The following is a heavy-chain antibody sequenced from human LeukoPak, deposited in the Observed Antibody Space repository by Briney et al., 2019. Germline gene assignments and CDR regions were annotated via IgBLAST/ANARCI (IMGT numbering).Heavy chain of an antibody. J-gene: IGHJ4*02. Sequence: SETLSLTCTVSGDSISSGNYYWTWIRQPAGKGLEWIGRIYTSGSTNHNPSLKSRVTISVDTSKSQFSLKLSSVTAADTAVYYCATLGYSYGTDYWGQGTLVTVSS. CDR1: GDSISSGNYY. D-gene: IGHD5-18*01. CDR3: ATLGYSYGTDY. V-gene: IGHV4-61*02. CDR2: IYTSGST.